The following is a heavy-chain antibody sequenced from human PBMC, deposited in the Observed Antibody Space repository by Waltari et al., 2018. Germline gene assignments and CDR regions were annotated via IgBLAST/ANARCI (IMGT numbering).Heavy chain of an antibody. J-gene: IGHJ4*02. CDR2: IYYSGST. V-gene: IGHV4-59*11. D-gene: IGHD4-17*01. CDR1: GGSISSHY. Sequence: QVQLQESGPGLVKPSETLSLTCTVSGGSISSHYWSWIRQPPGKGLEWIGYIYYSGSTNYNPSLKSRVTISVDTSKNQFSLKLSSVTAADTAVYYCARGLRDFDYWGQGTLVTVSS. CDR3: ARGLRDFDY.